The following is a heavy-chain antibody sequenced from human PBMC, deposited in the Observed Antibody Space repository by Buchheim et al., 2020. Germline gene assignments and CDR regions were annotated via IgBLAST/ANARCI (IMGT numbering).Heavy chain of an antibody. Sequence: QVQLVQSGAEVKEPGASVKVSCKASGYTFTSFDVNWVRQAPGQGLERMGWISPSSGNTGYVQKFQGRVAMIRDTSISNDYMELSSLRSEDTAVYYCARGITAGYDYWGQGTL. CDR3: ARGITAGYDY. CDR2: ISPSSGNT. D-gene: IGHD5-18*01. CDR1: GYTFTSFD. V-gene: IGHV1-8*01. J-gene: IGHJ4*02.